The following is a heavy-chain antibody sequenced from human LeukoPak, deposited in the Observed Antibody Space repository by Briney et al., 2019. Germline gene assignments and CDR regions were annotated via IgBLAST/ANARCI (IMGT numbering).Heavy chain of an antibody. V-gene: IGHV4-34*01. Sequence: SETLSLTCAVYGGSFSGYYWSWIRQPPGKGLERIGEINHSGSTNYNPSLKSRVTISVDTSKNQFSLKLSPVTAADTAVYYCASLRPFDYWGQGTLVTVSS. J-gene: IGHJ4*02. CDR2: INHSGST. CDR3: ASLRPFDY. CDR1: GGSFSGYY.